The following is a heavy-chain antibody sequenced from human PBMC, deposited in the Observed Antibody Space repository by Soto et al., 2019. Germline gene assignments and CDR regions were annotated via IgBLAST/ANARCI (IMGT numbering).Heavy chain of an antibody. V-gene: IGHV3-30*18. J-gene: IGHJ6*02. Sequence: GGSLRLSCAASGFTFSSYGMHWVRQAPGKGLEWVAVILYDGSKKYYADSVKGRYTISRDNSKNTLYLQMSSLRAEDTALYYCVKDGSSGWPYFDDMDVWGQGTTVTVSS. CDR3: VKDGSSGWPYFDDMDV. D-gene: IGHD6-19*01. CDR2: ILYDGSKK. CDR1: GFTFSSYG.